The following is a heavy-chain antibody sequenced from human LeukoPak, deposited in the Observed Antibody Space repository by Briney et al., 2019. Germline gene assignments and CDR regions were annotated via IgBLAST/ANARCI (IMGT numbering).Heavy chain of an antibody. V-gene: IGHV3-30*18. CDR3: AKDQIGWAPGYSSGPLDS. CDR1: GFTFTTYG. J-gene: IGHJ4*02. Sequence: PGGSLRLSCAASGFTFTTYGIHWVRQAPGKGLEWVAVTSYDGSNKDYADSVKGRFTISRDNSKSTLSLQMNSLRTEDTAVYYCAKDQIGWAPGYSSGPLDSWGQGTLVIVSS. D-gene: IGHD6-19*01. CDR2: TSYDGSNK.